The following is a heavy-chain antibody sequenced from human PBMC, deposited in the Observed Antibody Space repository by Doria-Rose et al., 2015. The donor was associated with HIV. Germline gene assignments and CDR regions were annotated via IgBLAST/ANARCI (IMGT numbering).Heavy chain of an antibody. CDR1: GGSFSGYY. J-gene: IGHJ6*02. D-gene: IGHD1-1*01. Sequence: QVQLQQWDAGLVKPSETLSLTCAVFGGSFSGYYWSWIRQPPGKGLEWIGEINYSGSTNYQTSLKSRVTISLDTSKNLFSLKLSSVTAADTAVYYCARGLLRGGWNDVDYYYGTDVWGQGTTVTVSS. CDR3: ARGLLRGGWNDVDYYYGTDV. CDR2: INYSGST. V-gene: IGHV4-34*01.